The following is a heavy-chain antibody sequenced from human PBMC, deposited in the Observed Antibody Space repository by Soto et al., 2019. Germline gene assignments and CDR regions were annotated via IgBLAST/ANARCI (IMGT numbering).Heavy chain of an antibody. CDR2: ISSSSSYI. V-gene: IGHV3-21*01. CDR1: GFTFSSYS. Sequence: GGSLRLSCAASGFTFSSYSMNWVRQAPGKGLEWVSSISSSSSYIYYADSVKGRFTISRDNAKNSLYLQMNSLRAEDTAVYYCARGGSFDWLFADLYYYYMDVWGKGTTVTVSS. J-gene: IGHJ6*03. D-gene: IGHD3-9*01. CDR3: ARGGSFDWLFADLYYYYMDV.